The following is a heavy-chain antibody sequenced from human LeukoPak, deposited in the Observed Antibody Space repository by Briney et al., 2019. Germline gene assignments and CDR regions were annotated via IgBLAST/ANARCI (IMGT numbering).Heavy chain of an antibody. CDR1: GGSISSYY. CDR2: ISTSGST. V-gene: IGHV4-4*07. D-gene: IGHD2-15*01. CDR3: ARHFPYCSGGSCYVYYMDV. J-gene: IGHJ6*03. Sequence: SETLSLTCTVSGGSISSYYWSWIRQPPGKGLEWIGRISTSGSTKYNPSLKSRVIVSVNTSKNQFSLKLSSVTAADTAVYYCARHFPYCSGGSCYVYYMDVWGKGTTVTIS.